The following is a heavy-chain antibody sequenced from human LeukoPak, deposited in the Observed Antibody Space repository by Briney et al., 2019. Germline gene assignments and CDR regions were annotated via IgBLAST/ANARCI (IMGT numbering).Heavy chain of an antibody. CDR2: IYSGDSDT. J-gene: IGHJ6*04. Sequence: GESLKTFGRGFGYSFTSYWIGWVRQMPGKGLEWMGIIYSGDSDTRYSPSFQGQVTMSADKSISTAYLQWSSLKASDTAMYYCARRAQGMDVWGKGTMVTVSS. V-gene: IGHV5-51*01. CDR3: ARRAQGMDV. CDR1: GYSFTSYW.